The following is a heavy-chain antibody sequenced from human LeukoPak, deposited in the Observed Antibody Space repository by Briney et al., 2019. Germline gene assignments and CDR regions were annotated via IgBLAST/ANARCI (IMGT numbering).Heavy chain of an antibody. CDR2: ISGSGGST. D-gene: IGHD6-19*01. V-gene: IGHV3-23*01. Sequence: GGSLRLSCAASGFTFSNFAMSWVRQAPGKGLEWVSAISGSGGSTYYADSVKGRFTISRDNSKNTLYLQMNSLRAEDTAVYYCAGLREQWLEHRPFDYWGQGTLVTVSS. CDR3: AGLREQWLEHRPFDY. CDR1: GFTFSNFA. J-gene: IGHJ4*02.